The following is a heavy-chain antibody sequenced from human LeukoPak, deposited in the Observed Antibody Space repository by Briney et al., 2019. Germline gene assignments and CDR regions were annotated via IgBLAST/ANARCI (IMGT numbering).Heavy chain of an antibody. V-gene: IGHV1-69*13. D-gene: IGHD6-13*01. Sequence: GASVKVSCKASGGTFSSYAISWVRQAPGQGLEWMGGIIPIFGTANYAQKFQGRVTITADESTSTAYMELSSLRSEDTAVYYCARVAGKAAGKGHYYMDVWGKGTTVTVSS. J-gene: IGHJ6*03. CDR2: IIPIFGTA. CDR1: GGTFSSYA. CDR3: ARVAGKAAGKGHYYMDV.